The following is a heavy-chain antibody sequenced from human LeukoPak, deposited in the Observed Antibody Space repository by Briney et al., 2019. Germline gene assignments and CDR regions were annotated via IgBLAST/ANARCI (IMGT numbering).Heavy chain of an antibody. J-gene: IGHJ4*02. Sequence: ASVKVSCKASGYTFTSHYMHWVRQAPEQGLEWMGIISPSGGSTGYAQKFQGRVTMTRDTSTSTVYMELSSLRSEDTAVYYCARVRAVAGTFDYWGQGTLVTVSS. D-gene: IGHD6-19*01. V-gene: IGHV1-46*01. CDR3: ARVRAVAGTFDY. CDR2: ISPSGGST. CDR1: GYTFTSHY.